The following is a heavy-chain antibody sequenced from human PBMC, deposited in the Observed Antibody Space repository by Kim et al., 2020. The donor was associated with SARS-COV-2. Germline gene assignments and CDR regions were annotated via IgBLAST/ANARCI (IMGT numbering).Heavy chain of an antibody. D-gene: IGHD3-3*01. CDR2: ISGSGGST. CDR1: GFTFSSYA. CDR3: AKTGSYDFWSGYYYYYYMDV. J-gene: IGHJ6*03. Sequence: GGSLRLSCAASGFTFSSYAMSWVRQAPGKGLEWVSAISGSGGSTYYADSVKGRFTISRDNSKNTLYLQMNSLRAEDTAVYYCAKTGSYDFWSGYYYYYYMDVWGKGTTVTVSS. V-gene: IGHV3-23*01.